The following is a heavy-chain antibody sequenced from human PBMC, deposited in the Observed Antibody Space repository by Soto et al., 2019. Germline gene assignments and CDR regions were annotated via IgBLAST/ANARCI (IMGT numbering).Heavy chain of an antibody. CDR2: ISGSGGST. D-gene: IGHD1-26*01. J-gene: IGHJ6*03. V-gene: IGHV3-23*01. CDR3: AKDGYSGSYYYYYYMDV. Sequence: GGSLRLSCAASGFTFSSYAMSWVRQAPGKGLEWVSAISGSGGSTYYADSVKGRFTISRDNSKNTLYLQMNSLRAEDTAVYYCAKDGYSGSYYYYYYMDVWGKGTTVTVSS. CDR1: GFTFSSYA.